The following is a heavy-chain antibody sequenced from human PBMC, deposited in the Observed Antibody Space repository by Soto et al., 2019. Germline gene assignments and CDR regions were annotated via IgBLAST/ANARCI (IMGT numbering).Heavy chain of an antibody. CDR2: ISSSSSYI. CDR1: GFTFSSYS. J-gene: IGHJ3*02. D-gene: IGHD6-19*01. CDR3: ARDGHSGWYDAFDI. V-gene: IGHV3-21*01. Sequence: GGSLRLSCAASGFTFSSYSMNWVRQAPGKGLEWVSSISSSSSYIYYADSVKGRFTISRDSAKNSLYLQMNSLRAEDTAVYYCARDGHSGWYDAFDIWGQGTMVTVSS.